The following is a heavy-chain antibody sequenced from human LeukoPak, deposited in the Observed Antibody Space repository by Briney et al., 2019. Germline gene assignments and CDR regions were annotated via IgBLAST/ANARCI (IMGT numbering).Heavy chain of an antibody. Sequence: GGSLRLSCAASGFTFSNAWMSWVRQAPGKGLEWVGRIKSKTDGGTTDYAAPVKGRFTISRDDSKNTLYLQMNSLKTEDTAVYYCTTQYNWNYDGPFYYWGQGTLVTVSS. J-gene: IGHJ4*02. CDR2: IKSKTDGGTT. V-gene: IGHV3-15*01. D-gene: IGHD1-7*01. CDR1: GFTFSNAW. CDR3: TTQYNWNYDGPFYY.